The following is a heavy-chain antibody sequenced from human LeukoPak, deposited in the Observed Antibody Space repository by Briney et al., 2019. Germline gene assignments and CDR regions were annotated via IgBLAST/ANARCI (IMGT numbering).Heavy chain of an antibody. V-gene: IGHV4-30-4*01. D-gene: IGHD3-22*01. CDR3: ARDNSSGYPRFDY. Sequence: SKTLSLTCTVSGGSISSGDYYWSWIRQPPGKGLEWIGYTYYRGSTYYNPSLKSRVTISVDTSKNQFSLKLSSVTAADTAVYYCARDNSSGYPRFDYWGQGTLVTVSS. J-gene: IGHJ4*02. CDR2: TYYRGST. CDR1: GGSISSGDYY.